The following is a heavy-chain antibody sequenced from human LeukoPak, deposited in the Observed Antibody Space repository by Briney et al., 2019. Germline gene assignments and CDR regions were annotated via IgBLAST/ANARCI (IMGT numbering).Heavy chain of an antibody. CDR1: GFTFSSYA. V-gene: IGHV3-23*01. CDR3: AKGGPDYGDYAGFDY. D-gene: IGHD4-17*01. Sequence: GGSLRLSCAASGFTFSSYAMSWVRQAPGKGLEWVSAISGSGGSTYYADSVKGRFTIPRDNSKNTLYLQMNSLRAEDTAVYYCAKGGPDYGDYAGFDYWGQGTLVTVSS. CDR2: ISGSGGST. J-gene: IGHJ4*02.